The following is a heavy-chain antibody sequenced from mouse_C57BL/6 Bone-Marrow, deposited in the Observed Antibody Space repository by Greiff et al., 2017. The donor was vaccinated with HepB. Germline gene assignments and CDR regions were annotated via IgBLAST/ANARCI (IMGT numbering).Heavy chain of an antibody. CDR2: IHPNSGST. CDR1: GYTFTSYW. V-gene: IGHV1-64*01. D-gene: IGHD2-10*01. J-gene: IGHJ4*01. Sequence: QVQLQQPGAELVKPGASVKLSCKASGYTFTSYWMHWVKQRPGQGLEWIGMIHPNSGSTNYNEKFKSKATLTVDKSSSTAYMQLSSLTSEDSAVYYCARSNPTMVKGNYYAMDYWGQGTSVTVSS. CDR3: ARSNPTMVKGNYYAMDY.